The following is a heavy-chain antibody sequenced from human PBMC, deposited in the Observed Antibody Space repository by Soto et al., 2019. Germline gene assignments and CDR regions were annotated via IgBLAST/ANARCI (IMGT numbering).Heavy chain of an antibody. D-gene: IGHD2-15*01. Sequence: EVQLLESGGGLVQPGGSLRLACAASGFSFSNYEMTWARQAPGKGLEWVAFINPSSGTTHYADSVKGRFTISRDNSKDTLYLQLSSLRVEDTAVYYCVKGGWREVWGQGTTVTVSS. J-gene: IGHJ6*02. V-gene: IGHV3-23*01. CDR3: VKGGWREV. CDR2: INPSSGTT. CDR1: GFSFSNYE.